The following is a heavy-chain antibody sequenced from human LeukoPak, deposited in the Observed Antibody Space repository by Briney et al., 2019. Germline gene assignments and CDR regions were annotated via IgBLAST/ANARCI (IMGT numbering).Heavy chain of an antibody. CDR1: GYTFTSYG. Sequence: ASVKVSCKASGYTFTSYGISWVRQAPGQGREWMGWISAYNGNTNYAQKLQGRVTMTTDTSTSTAYMELRSLRSDDTAVYYCARDPSPYYDFWSGYPNWFDPWGQGTLVTVSS. D-gene: IGHD3-3*01. CDR2: ISAYNGNT. CDR3: ARDPSPYYDFWSGYPNWFDP. J-gene: IGHJ5*02. V-gene: IGHV1-18*01.